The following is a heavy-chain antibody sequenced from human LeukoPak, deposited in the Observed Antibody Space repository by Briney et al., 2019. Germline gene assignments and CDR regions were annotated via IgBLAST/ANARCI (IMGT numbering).Heavy chain of an antibody. CDR2: ISYDGSNE. J-gene: IGHJ6*04. Sequence: GESLTLPCAASGFTFSDYYMSGIRQTPGKGLEWVAVISYDGSNEYYADSVKGRFTISRDNAKNSLYLQMNSLRAEDTAVYYCAELGIMIGGVWGKGTTVTISS. CDR3: AELGIMIGGV. V-gene: IGHV3-30*18. CDR1: GFTFSDYY. D-gene: IGHD3-16*01.